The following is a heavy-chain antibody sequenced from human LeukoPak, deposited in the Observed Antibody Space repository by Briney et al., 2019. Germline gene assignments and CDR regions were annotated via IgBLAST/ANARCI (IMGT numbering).Heavy chain of an antibody. CDR2: ISGSGGST. V-gene: IGHV3-23*01. CDR1: GFTFSSYA. CDR3: AKTVRELGTLYYFDY. J-gene: IGHJ4*02. Sequence: GGSLRLSCAASGFTFSSYAMSWVRQAPGKGLEWVSAISGSGGSTYYADSVKGRFTISRDNSKNTLYLQMNSLRAEDTAVYYCAKTVRELGTLYYFDYWGQGTLVTVSS. D-gene: IGHD7-27*01.